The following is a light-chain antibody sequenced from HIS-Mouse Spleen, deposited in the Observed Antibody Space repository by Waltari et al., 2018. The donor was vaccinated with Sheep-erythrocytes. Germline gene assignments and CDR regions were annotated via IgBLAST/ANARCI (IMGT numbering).Light chain of an antibody. Sequence: NFMLTQPHSVSESPGKTVTISCTRSSGSIASNYVQCYQQRPGRAPTTVIYEDNQRPSGVPDRFSGSIDSSSNSASLTISGLKTEDEADYYCQSYDSSNQVFGGGTKLTVL. V-gene: IGLV6-57*04. CDR2: EDN. CDR1: SGSIASNY. CDR3: QSYDSSNQV. J-gene: IGLJ3*02.